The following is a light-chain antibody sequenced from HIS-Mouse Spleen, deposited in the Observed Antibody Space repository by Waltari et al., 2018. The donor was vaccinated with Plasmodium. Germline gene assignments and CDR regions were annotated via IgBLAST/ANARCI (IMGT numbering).Light chain of an antibody. J-gene: IGKJ4*01. CDR2: DAS. CDR1: QSVSSY. CDR3: QQRSNWPPLT. V-gene: IGKV3-11*01. Sequence: EIVLTQSPATLSLSPGERATLSCRASQSVSSYLAWYQQKPGQAPRLLIYDASTEATGIPARFSGSGSGTDFTLTISSLEPEDFEVDYCQQRSNWPPLTFGGGTKVEIK.